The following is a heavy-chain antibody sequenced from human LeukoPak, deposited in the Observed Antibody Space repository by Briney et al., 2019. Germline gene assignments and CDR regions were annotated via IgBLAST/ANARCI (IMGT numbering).Heavy chain of an antibody. V-gene: IGHV3-23*01. CDR3: AKHRIVVVPAAMGN. Sequence: AISGSGGSTYYADSVKGRFTISRDNSKNTLYLQMNSLRAEDTAVYYCAKHRIVVVPAAMGNWGQGTLVTVSS. D-gene: IGHD2-2*01. J-gene: IGHJ4*02. CDR2: ISGSGGST.